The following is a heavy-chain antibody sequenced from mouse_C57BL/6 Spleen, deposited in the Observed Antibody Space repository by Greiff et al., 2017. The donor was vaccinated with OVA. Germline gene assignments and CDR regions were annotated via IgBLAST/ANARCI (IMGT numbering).Heavy chain of an antibody. Sequence: EVQLQQSGAELVKPGASVKLSCTASGFNINDYYMHWVKQRTEQGLEWIGRIDPGDGDTKYAEKFQGKATITADTSSNTAYLQLSSLTSEDTAVYYCAGGYYGSSSDFDYWGQVTTLTVSS. J-gene: IGHJ2*01. CDR3: AGGYYGSSSDFDY. CDR2: IDPGDGDT. D-gene: IGHD1-1*01. CDR1: GFNINDYY. V-gene: IGHV14-2*01.